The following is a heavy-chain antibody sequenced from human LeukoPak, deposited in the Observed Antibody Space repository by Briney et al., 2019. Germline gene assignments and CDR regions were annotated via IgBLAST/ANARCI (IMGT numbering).Heavy chain of an antibody. CDR2: INPNTGGT. Sequence: ASVKVSCKTSGYTFTGYYMHWVRQAPGQGLEWMGWINPNTGGTKYAQKFQGRVTMTSDTSISTAYMELSSLKSDDTAMYYCARAPMIVVVFPPRLDFWGQGTLVTVSS. CDR1: GYTFTGYY. V-gene: IGHV1-2*02. J-gene: IGHJ4*02. D-gene: IGHD3-22*01. CDR3: ARAPMIVVVFPPRLDF.